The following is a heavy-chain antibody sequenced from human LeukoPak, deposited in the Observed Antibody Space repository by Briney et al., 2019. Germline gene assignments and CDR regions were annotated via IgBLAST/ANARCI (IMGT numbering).Heavy chain of an antibody. D-gene: IGHD1-1*01. CDR2: IYNDGST. Sequence: GGSLRLSCAASGFTFSSYAMSWVRQAPGRGLEWVSVIYNDGSTYYADSVKGRFTISRDNSKNTLYLQMNSLRAEDTAVYYCATGYTFYDYWGQGTLVTVSS. CDR1: GFTFSSYA. V-gene: IGHV3-23*03. CDR3: ATGYTFYDY. J-gene: IGHJ4*02.